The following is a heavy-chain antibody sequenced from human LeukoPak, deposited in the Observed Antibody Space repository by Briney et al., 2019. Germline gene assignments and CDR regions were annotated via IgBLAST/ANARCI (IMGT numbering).Heavy chain of an antibody. Sequence: GGSLRLSCAASGFTFNNAWMSWVRQAPGKGLEWVGRIKSKTDGGTTDYAAPVKGRFTISRDDSKNTLYLQMNSLKTEDAAVYYCTSCYYDSSGYPDAFDIWGQGTMVTVSS. J-gene: IGHJ3*02. CDR3: TSCYYDSSGYPDAFDI. CDR1: GFTFNNAW. CDR2: IKSKTDGGTT. D-gene: IGHD3-22*01. V-gene: IGHV3-15*01.